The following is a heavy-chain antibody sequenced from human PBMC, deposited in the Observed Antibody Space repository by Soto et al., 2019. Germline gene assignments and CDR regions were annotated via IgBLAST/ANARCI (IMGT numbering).Heavy chain of an antibody. D-gene: IGHD3-22*01. CDR3: ARDRYYDSSGYYFDY. CDR1: GGSVSSGSYY. Sequence: SETLSLTCTVSGGSVSSGSYYWSWIRQPPGKGLEWIGYIYYSGSTKYNPSLKSRVTISVDTSKNQISLKLSSVTAADTAVYYCARDRYYDSSGYYFDYWGQGTLVTVSS. J-gene: IGHJ4*02. V-gene: IGHV4-61*01. CDR2: IYYSGST.